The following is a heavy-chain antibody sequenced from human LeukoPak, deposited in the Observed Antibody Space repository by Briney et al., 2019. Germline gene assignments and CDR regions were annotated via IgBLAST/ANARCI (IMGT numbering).Heavy chain of an antibody. CDR2: ISGSGSIT. J-gene: IGHJ4*02. V-gene: IGHV3-23*01. CDR1: GFTFNKYA. CDR3: AKDRYIAAAVNRGNDY. D-gene: IGHD6-13*01. Sequence: GGSLRLSCAASGFTFNKYAMTWVRQSPGKGLEWVSVISGSGSITYYADSVKGRFTISRDNSKNTLYLQMNSLRAEDTAIYYCAKDRYIAAAVNRGNDYWGQGTLVTVSS.